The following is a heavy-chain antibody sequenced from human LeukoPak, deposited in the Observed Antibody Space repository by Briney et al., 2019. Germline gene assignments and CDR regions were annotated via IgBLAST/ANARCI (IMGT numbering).Heavy chain of an antibody. Sequence: HGESLKISCKGSGYRFTSYWIGWVRQMPGKGLEWMGIIYPGDSDTRYSPSFQGQVTISADKSISTAYLPWSSLKASDTAMYYCARYQLLPRNWFDPWGQGTLVTVSS. J-gene: IGHJ5*02. D-gene: IGHD2-2*01. CDR3: ARYQLLPRNWFDP. CDR2: IYPGDSDT. V-gene: IGHV5-51*01. CDR1: GYRFTSYW.